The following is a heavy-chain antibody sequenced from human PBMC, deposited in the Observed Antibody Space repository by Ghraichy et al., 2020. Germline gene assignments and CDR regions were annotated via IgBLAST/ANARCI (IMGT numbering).Heavy chain of an antibody. V-gene: IGHV3-30*02. D-gene: IGHD3-9*01. J-gene: IGHJ4*02. Sequence: GESLSLSCIASGFTFGDFAIHWVRQAPGKGLEWVAFIRYDGSKKYYADSVKGRFTISRDNSKNTLYLQMNSLRAEDTAVYYCARDEGYDILTGYYKFEYWGQGTLVTVSS. CDR2: IRYDGSKK. CDR3: ARDEGYDILTGYYKFEY. CDR1: GFTFGDFA.